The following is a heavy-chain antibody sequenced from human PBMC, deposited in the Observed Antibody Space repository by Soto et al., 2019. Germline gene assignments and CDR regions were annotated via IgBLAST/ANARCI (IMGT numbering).Heavy chain of an antibody. D-gene: IGHD3-10*01. CDR3: ARVPFYYYGSGSYSINWFDP. J-gene: IGHJ5*02. Sequence: ASVKVSCKASGYTFTSYGISWVRQAPGQGLEWMGWISAYNGNTNYAQKLQGRVTMTTDTSTSTAYMELRSLRSDDTAVYYCARVPFYYYGSGSYSINWFDPWGQGTLVTVSS. V-gene: IGHV1-18*01. CDR2: ISAYNGNT. CDR1: GYTFTSYG.